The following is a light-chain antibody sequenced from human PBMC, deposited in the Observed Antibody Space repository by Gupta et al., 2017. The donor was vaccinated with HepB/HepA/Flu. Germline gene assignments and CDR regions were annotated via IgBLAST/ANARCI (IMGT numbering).Light chain of an antibody. V-gene: IGLV1-44*01. CDR1: SSNIGSNT. Sequence: QSVLTQPPSASDIPGQRVTISCSGSSSNIGSNTVNWYQQLPGTAPKLLSYINNQRPSGVPARFAGYKSGTSASRAISGLQSEDEADYDGSSWDDSLSGIIFGGGTKVTV. CDR3: SSWDDSLSGII. J-gene: IGLJ2*01. CDR2: INN.